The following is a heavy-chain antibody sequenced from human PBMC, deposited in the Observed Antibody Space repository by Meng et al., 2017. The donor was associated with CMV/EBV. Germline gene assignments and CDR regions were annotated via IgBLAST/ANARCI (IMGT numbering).Heavy chain of an antibody. CDR3: ARGLGVELRDWFDY. V-gene: IGHV3-30-3*01. J-gene: IGHJ4*03. D-gene: IGHD1-7*01. CDR1: GFTFSSYA. CDR2: ISYDGSNK. Sequence: GESLKISCAASGFTFSSYAMHWVRQAPGKGLEWVAVISYDGSNKYYADSVKGRFTISRDNSKNTLYLQMNSLRAEDTAVYYCARGLGVELRDWFDYWGQGTTVTVSS.